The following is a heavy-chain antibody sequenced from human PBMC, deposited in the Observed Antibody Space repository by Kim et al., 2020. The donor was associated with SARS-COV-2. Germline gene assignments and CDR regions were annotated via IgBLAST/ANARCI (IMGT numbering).Heavy chain of an antibody. D-gene: IGHD4-17*01. CDR1: GFTVSSNY. CDR2: IYSGGST. J-gene: IGHJ6*02. Sequence: GGSLRLSCAASGFTVSSNYMSWVRQAPGKGLEWVSVIYSGGSTYYADSVKGRFTISRDNSKNTLYLQMNSLRAEDTAVYYCAREDGDSHYYYYGMDVWGQGTTVSVSS. V-gene: IGHV3-66*01. CDR3: AREDGDSHYYYYGMDV.